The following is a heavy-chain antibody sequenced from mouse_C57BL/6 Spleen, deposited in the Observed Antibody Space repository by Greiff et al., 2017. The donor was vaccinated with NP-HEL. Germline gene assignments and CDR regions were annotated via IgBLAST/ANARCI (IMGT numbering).Heavy chain of an antibody. CDR2: ISSGSSTI. CDR3: ARPSHPYYSNDVGYWYFDV. V-gene: IGHV5-17*01. Sequence: EVQVVESGGGLVKPGGSLKLSCAASGFTFSDYGMHWVRQAPEKGLEWVAYISSGSSTIYYADTVKGRFTISRDNANNTLFLQMTSLRSEDTAMYYCARPSHPYYSNDVGYWYFDVWGTGTTVTVSS. CDR1: GFTFSDYG. J-gene: IGHJ1*03. D-gene: IGHD2-5*01.